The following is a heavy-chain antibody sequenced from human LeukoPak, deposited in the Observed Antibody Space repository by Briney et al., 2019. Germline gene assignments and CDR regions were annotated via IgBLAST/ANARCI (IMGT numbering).Heavy chain of an antibody. CDR2: ISWNSGSI. Sequence: GRSRRLSCAASGFTFDDYAMHWVRQAPGKGLEWVSGISWNSGSIGYADSVKGRFTISRDNAKNSLYLQMNSLRAEDTALYYCAKDVGSGSYYSPGGAFDIWGQGTMVTVSS. D-gene: IGHD3-10*01. CDR1: GFTFDDYA. J-gene: IGHJ3*02. V-gene: IGHV3-9*01. CDR3: AKDVGSGSYYSPGGAFDI.